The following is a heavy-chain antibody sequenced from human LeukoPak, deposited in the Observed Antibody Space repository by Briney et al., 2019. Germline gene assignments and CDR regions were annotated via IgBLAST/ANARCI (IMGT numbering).Heavy chain of an antibody. D-gene: IGHD6-13*01. Sequence: SETLSLTCTVSGGSIRSGSYYWGWIRQPPGKGLEWIGSIYYSGSTYYNPSLKSRVTISVDMSKNQFSLKLSSVTAADTAVYYCARVSRSWYRGWFDPWGQGTLVTVSS. V-gene: IGHV4-39*07. CDR3: ARVSRSWYRGWFDP. J-gene: IGHJ5*02. CDR1: GGSIRSGSYY. CDR2: IYYSGST.